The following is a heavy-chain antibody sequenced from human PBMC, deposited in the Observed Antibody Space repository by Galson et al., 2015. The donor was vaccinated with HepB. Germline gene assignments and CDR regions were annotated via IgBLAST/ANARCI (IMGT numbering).Heavy chain of an antibody. J-gene: IGHJ4*02. D-gene: IGHD3-10*01. Sequence: SLRLSCAASGFTFSSFGMHWVRQAPGKGLDWVALIWYDGSNQYYPGSVKGRFTISRDNSKNTLHLQMNSLRAEDTAVYYCARASSLYGLGSYFDYWGQGTLVTVSS. V-gene: IGHV3-33*01. CDR2: IWYDGSNQ. CDR1: GFTFSSFG. CDR3: ARASSLYGLGSYFDY.